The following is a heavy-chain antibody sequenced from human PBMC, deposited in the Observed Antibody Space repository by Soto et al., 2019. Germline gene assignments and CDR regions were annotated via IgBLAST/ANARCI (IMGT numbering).Heavy chain of an antibody. Sequence: QVQLVESGGGVVQPGRSLRLSCAAAGFSFSDYGMHWVRQVPGKGLEWVAAISHGGIRKHYAESVKGRFTISRDNYKKTVYLHLSSLRRDDTAKYYCVKDWVGGSNRYQLDYWGQVTVVTVSS. CDR2: ISHGGIRK. CDR1: GFSFSDYG. J-gene: IGHJ4*02. CDR3: VKDWVGGSNRYQLDY. D-gene: IGHD1-26*01. V-gene: IGHV3-30*18.